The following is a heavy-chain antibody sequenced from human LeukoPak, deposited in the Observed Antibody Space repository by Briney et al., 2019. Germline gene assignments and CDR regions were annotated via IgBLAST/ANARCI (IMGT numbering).Heavy chain of an antibody. CDR2: IIPIFGTA. J-gene: IGHJ4*02. D-gene: IGHD2-2*01. V-gene: IGHV1-69*13. CDR1: GGTFSSYA. CDR3: ARGEDLVFIYFDY. Sequence: SVKVSCKASGGTFSSYAISWVRQAPGQGLEWMGGIIPIFGTANYAQKFQGRVTITADESTSTAYMELSSLRSEDTAVYYCARGEDLVFIYFDYWGQGTLVTVSS.